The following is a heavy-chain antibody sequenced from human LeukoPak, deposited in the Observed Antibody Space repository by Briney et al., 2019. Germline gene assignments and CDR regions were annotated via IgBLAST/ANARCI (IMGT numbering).Heavy chain of an antibody. CDR1: GFTFNSYG. CDR2: IWYDGSNK. CDR3: VRAYSGFSSRGFDY. Sequence: PGRSLRLSCAVSGFTFNSYGFHWVRQAPGKGLEWVADIWYDGSNKYYADSVKGRFTISRDNSKNTVSLQMSSLRAEDTAVYYCVRAYSGFSSRGFDYWGQGTLVSVSS. V-gene: IGHV3-33*01. J-gene: IGHJ4*02. D-gene: IGHD5-12*01.